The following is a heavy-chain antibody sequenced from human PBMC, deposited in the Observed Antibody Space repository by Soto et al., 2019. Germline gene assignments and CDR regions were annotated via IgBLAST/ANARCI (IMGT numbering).Heavy chain of an antibody. V-gene: IGHV3-33*01. CDR2: IWYDGTNK. D-gene: IGHD1-26*01. Sequence: GRSLRLSCAASGFTFSSYAMHWVRQAPGKGLEWVAVIWYDGTNKYYVDSVKGRFTISRDNSKNTLYLQMSSLRAEDTAVYYCARAQSSGNYYSDYWGQGTLVTVSS. CDR1: GFTFSSYA. J-gene: IGHJ4*02. CDR3: ARAQSSGNYYSDY.